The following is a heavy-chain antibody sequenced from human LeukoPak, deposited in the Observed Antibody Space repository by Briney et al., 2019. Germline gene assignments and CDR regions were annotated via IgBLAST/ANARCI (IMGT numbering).Heavy chain of an antibody. CDR1: GGSIRGYY. CDR2: IYSSGST. J-gene: IGHJ6*03. Sequence: PSEILSLTCNVSGGSIRGYYWSWIRQPPGKGLEWIGYIYSSGSTNYNPSLKGRVTMSVDTSKNQFSLKVSSVTAADTAVYYCARVFDSGSQAYFYYMDVWGKGTTVTISS. CDR3: ARVFDSGSQAYFYYMDV. V-gene: IGHV4-59*01. D-gene: IGHD3-10*01.